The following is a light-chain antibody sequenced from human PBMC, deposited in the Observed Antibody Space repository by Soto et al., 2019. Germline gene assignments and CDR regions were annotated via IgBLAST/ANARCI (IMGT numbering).Light chain of an antibody. J-gene: IGLJ2*01. V-gene: IGLV2-8*01. CDR3: SAFEASNNLL. CDR1: SSDVGGYNY. Sequence: QSALTQPPSASGSPGQSVTISCTGTSSDVGGYNYVSWYQQHPGKAPKLMIYEVSKRPSGVPDRFSGSKSGNTASLTVSGLQVEDEADYYCSAFEASNNLLFGGGTKVTVL. CDR2: EVS.